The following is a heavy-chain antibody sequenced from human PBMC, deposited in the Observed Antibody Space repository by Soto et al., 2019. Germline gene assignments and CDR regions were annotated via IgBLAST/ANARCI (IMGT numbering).Heavy chain of an antibody. CDR1: GGGHLRDYR. Sequence: QVQLVQSGAEVKEPGSSVKVSCTASGGGHLRDYRTTWVRRAPGQGLEWMGGIIPKLGSANYAQNFQCRVTVTADDSTNTVYMEIRSLRSDETAVYYCARGVDGYNFGAVDWGQGTPVTVSS. D-gene: IGHD5-12*01. J-gene: IGHJ4*02. CDR2: IIPKLGSA. CDR3: ARGVDGYNFGAVD. V-gene: IGHV1-69*01.